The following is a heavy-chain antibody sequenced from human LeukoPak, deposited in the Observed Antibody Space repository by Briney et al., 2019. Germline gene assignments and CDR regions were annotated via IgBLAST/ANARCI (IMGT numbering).Heavy chain of an antibody. D-gene: IGHD2-15*01. CDR3: ARRSCSGGRCYYAY. CDR1: GGSISSYY. V-gene: IGHV4-59*08. J-gene: IGHJ4*02. Sequence: SETLSLTCTVSGGSISSYYWSWIRQPPGKGLEWIGSIYYSDSANYNPSLMSRVTISVDTSKNQFSLKLSSVTAADTAVYYCARRSCSGGRCYYAYWGQGTLVTVSS. CDR2: IYYSDSA.